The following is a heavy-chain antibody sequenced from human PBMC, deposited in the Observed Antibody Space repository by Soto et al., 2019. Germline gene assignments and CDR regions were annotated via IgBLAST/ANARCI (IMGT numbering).Heavy chain of an antibody. CDR2: IYHSGST. CDR1: GGSISSGGYS. D-gene: IGHD2-2*01. Sequence: SETLSLTCAVSGGSISSGGYSWSWIRQPPGKGLGWIGYIYHSGSTYYNPSLKSRVTISVDRSKNQFSLKLSSVTAADTAVYYCARVTGGVVVPAYNPTARLFDPWGQGTLVTVSS. J-gene: IGHJ5*02. CDR3: ARVTGGVVVPAYNPTARLFDP. V-gene: IGHV4-30-2*01.